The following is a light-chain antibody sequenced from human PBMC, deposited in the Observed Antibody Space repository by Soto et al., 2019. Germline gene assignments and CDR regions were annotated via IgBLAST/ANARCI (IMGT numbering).Light chain of an antibody. CDR3: QQSYSTPWT. J-gene: IGKJ1*01. Sequence: DIQMIQSPSSLSASVGDRVAITCRASQSISSYLNWYQQKPGKAPKLLIYAASSLQSGVPSRFSGSGSGIDFTLTISSLQPEDFATYYCQQSYSTPWTFGQGTKVEIK. V-gene: IGKV1-39*01. CDR2: AAS. CDR1: QSISSY.